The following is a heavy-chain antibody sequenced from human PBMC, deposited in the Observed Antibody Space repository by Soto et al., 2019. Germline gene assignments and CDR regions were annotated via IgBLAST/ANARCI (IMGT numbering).Heavy chain of an antibody. D-gene: IGHD5-18*01. Sequence: PGESLKISCKGSGYSFTRYWISWVRQMPGKGLEWMGRIDPSDSDTSYSPSFQGHVTISADKSVSTAYLQWSSLKASDTAMYYCARTSMQSRGYSYGHGGMDVWGQGTTVTVS. CDR2: IDPSDSDT. J-gene: IGHJ6*02. CDR1: GYSFTRYW. CDR3: ARTSMQSRGYSYGHGGMDV. V-gene: IGHV5-10-1*01.